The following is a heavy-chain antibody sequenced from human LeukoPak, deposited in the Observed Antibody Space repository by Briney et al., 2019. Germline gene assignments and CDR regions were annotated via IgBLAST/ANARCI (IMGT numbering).Heavy chain of an antibody. Sequence: GESLKISCKGSGYNFNTYWIGWVCQLPGKGLEWMGIILPGDSDIRYYASFEGRVTISVDKSTNTAYLQWDSLETSGSGMYYCARQSSGWYWFDPWGQGTLVTVSS. CDR1: GYNFNTYW. CDR3: ARQSSGWYWFDP. V-gene: IGHV5-51*01. D-gene: IGHD6-19*01. CDR2: ILPGDSDI. J-gene: IGHJ5*02.